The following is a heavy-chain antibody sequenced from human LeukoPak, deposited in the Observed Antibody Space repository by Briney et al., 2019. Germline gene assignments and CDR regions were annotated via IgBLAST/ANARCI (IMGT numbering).Heavy chain of an antibody. D-gene: IGHD3-10*01. V-gene: IGHV3-11*01. J-gene: IGHJ5*02. CDR2: ISSSGTTI. Sequence: GGSLRLSCAASGFTFSDYYMSWIRQAPGKGLEWVSYISSSGTTIYYADSVKGRFTISRDNAKNSPYLQMNSLRAEDTAVYYCARVLRGAGANWFDPRGQGTLVTVSS. CDR1: GFTFSDYY. CDR3: ARVLRGAGANWFDP.